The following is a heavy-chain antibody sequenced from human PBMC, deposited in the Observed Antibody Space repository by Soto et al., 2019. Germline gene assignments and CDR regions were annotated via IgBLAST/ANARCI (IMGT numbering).Heavy chain of an antibody. CDR1: GDSISSGGYR. CDR3: ARMGRASLKEIWFDP. J-gene: IGHJ5*02. CDR2: IYSSGST. Sequence: QVQLQESGPGLVKPSQTLSLTCTVSGDSISSGGYRWNWIRQHPGKGLEWIGYIYSSGSTYYNPSLKSRVTISVDTSKNQFSLKLSSVTAADTAVYYCARMGRASLKEIWFDPWGQGTLVTVSS. D-gene: IGHD3-16*01. V-gene: IGHV4-31*03.